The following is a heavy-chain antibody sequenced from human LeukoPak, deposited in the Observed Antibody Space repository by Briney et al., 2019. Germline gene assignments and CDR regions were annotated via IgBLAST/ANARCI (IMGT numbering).Heavy chain of an antibody. Sequence: SETLSLTCTVSGGSISSSSYYWGWIRQPPGKGLEWIGSIYYSGSTYYNPSLKSRVTISVDTSKNQFSLKLSSVTAADTAVYYCARDPMKLWFPTLPWGQGTLVTVSS. D-gene: IGHD5-18*01. CDR1: GGSISSSSYY. J-gene: IGHJ4*02. V-gene: IGHV4-39*07. CDR3: ARDPMKLWFPTLP. CDR2: IYYSGST.